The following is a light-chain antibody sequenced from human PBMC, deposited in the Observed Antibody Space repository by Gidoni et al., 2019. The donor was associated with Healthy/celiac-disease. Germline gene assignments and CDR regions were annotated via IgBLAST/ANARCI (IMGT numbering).Light chain of an antibody. CDR3: QQRSNWPPWT. CDR1: QSVSSY. CDR2: DAS. V-gene: IGKV3-11*01. Sequence: PDTLSLSPGERATLSCRASQSVSSYLAWYQQKPGQAPRLLIYDASNRATGIPARFSGSGSGTDFTLTISSLEPEDFAVYYCQQRSNWPPWTFGQGTKVEIK. J-gene: IGKJ1*01.